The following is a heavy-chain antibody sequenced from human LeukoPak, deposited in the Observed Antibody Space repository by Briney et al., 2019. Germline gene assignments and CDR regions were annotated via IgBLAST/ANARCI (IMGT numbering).Heavy chain of an antibody. D-gene: IGHD5-24*01. J-gene: IGHJ6*02. V-gene: IGHV1-69*13. CDR1: GGTFSSYA. Sequence: SVKVSCKASGGTFSSYAISWVRQAPGQGLEWMGGIIPIFGTANYAQKFQGRVTITADESTGTAYMELSSLRSEDTAVYYCARGATIPQPDYYYYYGMDVWGQGTTVTVSS. CDR2: IIPIFGTA. CDR3: ARGATIPQPDYYYYYGMDV.